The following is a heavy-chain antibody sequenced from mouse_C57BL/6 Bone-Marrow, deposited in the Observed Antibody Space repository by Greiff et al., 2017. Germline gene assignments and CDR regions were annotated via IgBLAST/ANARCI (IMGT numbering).Heavy chain of an antibody. J-gene: IGHJ3*01. Sequence: EVMLVESGGGLVQPGGSLKLSCAASGFTFSDYGMAWVRQAPRKGPEWVAFISNLAYSIYYADTVTGRFTISRENAKNTLYLEMSSLRSEDTAMYYCARLDSSGPLAYWGQGTLVTVSA. D-gene: IGHD3-2*02. V-gene: IGHV5-15*01. CDR1: GFTFSDYG. CDR3: ARLDSSGPLAY. CDR2: ISNLAYSI.